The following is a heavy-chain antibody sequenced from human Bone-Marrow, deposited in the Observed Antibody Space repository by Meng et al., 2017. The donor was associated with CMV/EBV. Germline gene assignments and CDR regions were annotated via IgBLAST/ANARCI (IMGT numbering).Heavy chain of an antibody. CDR2: ISSSSSYI. CDR1: GFSFNENT. CDR3: ARLLRHEYDPYDTASYYHLY. V-gene: IGHV3-21*01. J-gene: IGHJ4*02. D-gene: IGHD3-16*01. Sequence: GESLKISCAASGFSFNENTMNWVRQAPGKGLEWVSSISSSSSYIFYADSVKGRFTISRDNAKNSLFLQMNSLRTEDTAVYYCARLLRHEYDPYDTASYYHLYWGQGNRVTGSS.